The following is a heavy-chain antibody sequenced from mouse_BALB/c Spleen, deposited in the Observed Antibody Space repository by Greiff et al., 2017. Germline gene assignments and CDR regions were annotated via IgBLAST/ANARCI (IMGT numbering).Heavy chain of an antibody. V-gene: IGHV5-12-2*01. Sequence: EVQGVESGGGLVQPGGSLKLSCAASGFTFSSYTMSWVRQTPEKRLEWVAYISNGGGSTYYPDTVKGRFTISRDNAKNTLYLQMSSLKSEDTAMYYCARRGNYGFDYWGQGTTLTVSS. CDR1: GFTFSSYT. J-gene: IGHJ2*01. D-gene: IGHD2-1*01. CDR2: ISNGGGST. CDR3: ARRGNYGFDY.